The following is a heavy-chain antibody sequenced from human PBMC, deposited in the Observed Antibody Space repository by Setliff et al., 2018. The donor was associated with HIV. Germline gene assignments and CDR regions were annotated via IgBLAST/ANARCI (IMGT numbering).Heavy chain of an antibody. J-gene: IGHJ6*02. CDR2: INAGNGNT. Sequence: ASVKVSCKASGYTFTSYGISWVRQAPGQGLEWMGWINAGNGNTKYSQKFQGRVTITRDTSASKAYMELSSLRSEDTAVYYCASIDCGGDCYSYNYYAMDVWGQGTTVTVSS. D-gene: IGHD2-21*02. CDR1: GYTFTSYG. CDR3: ASIDCGGDCYSYNYYAMDV. V-gene: IGHV1-3*01.